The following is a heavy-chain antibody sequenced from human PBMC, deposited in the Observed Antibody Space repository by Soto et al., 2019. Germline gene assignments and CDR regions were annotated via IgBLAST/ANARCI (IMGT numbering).Heavy chain of an antibody. J-gene: IGHJ4*02. V-gene: IGHV3-33*01. CDR1: GFTFSDYD. Sequence: PGGSLRLSCAASGFTFSDYDMHWVRQAPGKRLEWVAVLWRDGSKVYYADSVKGRFTISRDNSKNTLYLEMNSLRVEDTAVYYCASDGTGWTGGDHWAQGTLVTVSS. CDR3: ASDGTGWTGGDH. D-gene: IGHD6-19*01. CDR2: LWRDGSKV.